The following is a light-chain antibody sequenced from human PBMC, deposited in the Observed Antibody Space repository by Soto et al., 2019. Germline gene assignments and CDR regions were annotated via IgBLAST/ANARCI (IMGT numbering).Light chain of an antibody. CDR2: CAS. CDR3: HQYYSGPRT. J-gene: IGKJ1*01. Sequence: DIVLTQSPDSLAVSLGERATINCKSSQSVLYSSNNKNYLAWYQQNPGQPPKLLIYCASIRESGVPDRFCGSGSGTEFTLSISSLHAEYVAVYYCHQYYSGPRTFGQGTKVEIK. V-gene: IGKV4-1*01. CDR1: QSVLYSSNNKNY.